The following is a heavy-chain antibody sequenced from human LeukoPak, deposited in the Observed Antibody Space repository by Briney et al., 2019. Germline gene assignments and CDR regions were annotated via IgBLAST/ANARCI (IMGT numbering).Heavy chain of an antibody. Sequence: GRSLRLSCAASGFTFSSIAMTWVRQAPGKGLEWVSTIRSNGETTYNADSVKGRFTISRDNSKKTLYLQLNSLRVEDTAIYYCAKGQELDDGVFDSWGQGTLVTVSS. D-gene: IGHD1-1*01. V-gene: IGHV3-23*01. J-gene: IGHJ4*02. CDR2: IRSNGETT. CDR3: AKGQELDDGVFDS. CDR1: GFTFSSIA.